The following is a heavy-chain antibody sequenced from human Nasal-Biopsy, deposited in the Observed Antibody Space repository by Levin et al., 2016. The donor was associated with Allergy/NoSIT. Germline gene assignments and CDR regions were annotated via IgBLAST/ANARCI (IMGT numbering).Heavy chain of an antibody. J-gene: IGHJ6*02. CDR3: ARVEEGFYQLPSFGMDV. Sequence: SETLSLTCTVSGGSISFYYWSWIRQPPGKGLEWIGYIYYSGTTNYNPSLKSRVTISVDTSKNQFSLRLSSLSAADTAVYYCARVEEGFYQLPSFGMDVWGQGTTVTVSS. CDR2: IYYSGTT. CDR1: GGSISFYY. D-gene: IGHD2-2*01. V-gene: IGHV4-59*12.